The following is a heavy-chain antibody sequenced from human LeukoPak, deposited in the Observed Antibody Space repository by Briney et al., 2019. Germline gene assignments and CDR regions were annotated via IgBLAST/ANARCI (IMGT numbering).Heavy chain of an antibody. CDR3: ARVLGLGELHMDV. D-gene: IGHD3-10*01. CDR2: ISSSGSTI. Sequence: GGSLRLSCAVSGFTFSDYYMTWIRHARGKGMESLSYISSSGSTIYYGDSVNGRFTISRDNAKNSLYLQMNSLRAEDTAVYYCARVLGLGELHMDVWGQGTTVTVSS. V-gene: IGHV3-11*01. CDR1: GFTFSDYY. J-gene: IGHJ6*02.